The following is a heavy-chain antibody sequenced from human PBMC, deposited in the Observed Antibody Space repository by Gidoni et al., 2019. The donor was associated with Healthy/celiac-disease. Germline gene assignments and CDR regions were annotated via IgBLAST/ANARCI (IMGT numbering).Heavy chain of an antibody. D-gene: IGHD3-3*01. Sequence: EVQLLESGGGLVQPGGSLRLSCAASGFTFSSYAMGWVRQAPGKGLEWVSAISGSGGSTYYADAVKGRFTISRDNSKNTLYLQMNSLRAEDTAVYYCAKDHDFWSGQRCYWGQGTLVTVSS. J-gene: IGHJ4*02. CDR1: GFTFSSYA. V-gene: IGHV3-23*01. CDR3: AKDHDFWSGQRCY. CDR2: ISGSGGST.